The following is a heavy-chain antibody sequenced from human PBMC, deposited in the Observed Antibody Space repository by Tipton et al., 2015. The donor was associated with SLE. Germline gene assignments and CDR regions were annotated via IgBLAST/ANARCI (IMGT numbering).Heavy chain of an antibody. Sequence: TLSLTCTVSGGSISSYYWSWIRQPPGKGLEWIGYIYYSGSTNYNPSPKSRVTISVDTSKNQFSLKLSSVTAADTAVYYCARALTGYYYGSGLFDYWGQGTLVTVSS. CDR2: IYYSGST. CDR1: GGSISSYY. J-gene: IGHJ4*02. V-gene: IGHV4-59*01. CDR3: ARALTGYYYGSGLFDY. D-gene: IGHD3-10*01.